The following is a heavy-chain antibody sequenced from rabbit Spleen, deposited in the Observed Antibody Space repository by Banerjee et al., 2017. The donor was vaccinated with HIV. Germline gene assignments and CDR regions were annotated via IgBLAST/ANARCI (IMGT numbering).Heavy chain of an antibody. V-gene: IGHV1S45*01. CDR2: IDTNDGET. CDR1: GFSFSSNW. J-gene: IGHJ2*01. CDR3: ARNYVNAFDP. Sequence: LEESGGGLVKPGGTLTLTCTVSGFSFSSNWICWVRQAPGKGLEWIACIDTNDGETDYANWPKGRFTISKTSSTTVTLQMTSLTAADTATYFCARNYVNAFDPWGPGTLVTVS. D-gene: IGHD1-1*01.